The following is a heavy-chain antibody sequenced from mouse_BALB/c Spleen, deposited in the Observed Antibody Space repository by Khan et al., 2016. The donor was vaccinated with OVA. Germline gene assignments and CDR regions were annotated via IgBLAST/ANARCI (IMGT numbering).Heavy chain of an antibody. CDR2: IDPSKSET. CDR3: TRGGCGSPFAY. CDR1: GYTFTSFW. D-gene: IGHD1-1*01. V-gene: IGHV1S127*01. Sequence: QVQLQQSGPELVRPGASVKMSCKASGYTFTSFWINWVKQRPGQGLEWIGMIDPSKSETRLNQKFKDKATLNVDNSSNTAYMQLSRLTSEDSAVYYSTRGGCGSPFAYWGQGTLVTVSA. J-gene: IGHJ3*01.